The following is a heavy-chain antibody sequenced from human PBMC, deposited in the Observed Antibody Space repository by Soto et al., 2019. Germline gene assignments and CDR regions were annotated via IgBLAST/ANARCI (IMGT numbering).Heavy chain of an antibody. CDR2: IYYSGST. CDR3: ARHLTRGYSYGQDY. CDR1: GGSISSSSYY. J-gene: IGHJ4*02. D-gene: IGHD5-18*01. V-gene: IGHV4-39*01. Sequence: SETLSLTCTVSGGSISSSSYYWGWIRQPPGKGLEWIGSIYYSGSTYYNPSLKSRVTISVDTSKNQFSLKLSSVTAADTAVYYCARHLTRGYSYGQDYWGQGTLVTVSS.